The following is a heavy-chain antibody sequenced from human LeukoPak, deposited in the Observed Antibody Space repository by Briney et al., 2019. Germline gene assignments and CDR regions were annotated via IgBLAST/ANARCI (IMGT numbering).Heavy chain of an antibody. CDR1: GFTFSSYA. CDR2: ISSNGGST. D-gene: IGHD2-15*01. J-gene: IGHJ4*02. Sequence: PGGSLRLSCAASGFTFSSYAMHWVRQAPGKGLEYVSAISSNGGSTYYANSVKGRFTISRDNSKNTLYLQMGSLRAEDMAVYYCARVCSGGSCRDYWGQGTLVTVSS. V-gene: IGHV3-64*01. CDR3: ARVCSGGSCRDY.